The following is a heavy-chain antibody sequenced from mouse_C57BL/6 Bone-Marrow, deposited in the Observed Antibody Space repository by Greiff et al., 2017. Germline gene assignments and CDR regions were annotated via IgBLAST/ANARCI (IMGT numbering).Heavy chain of an antibody. CDR1: GFTFSSYA. J-gene: IGHJ3*01. CDR2: ISDGGSYT. CDR3: ASSLAY. Sequence: EVQRVESGGGLVKPGGSLKLSCAASGFTFSSYAMSWVRQTPEKRLEWVATISDGGSYTYYPDNVKGRFTISRDKAKNNLYLQMSHLKSEDTAMYYCASSLAYWGQGTLVTVSA. V-gene: IGHV5-4*01.